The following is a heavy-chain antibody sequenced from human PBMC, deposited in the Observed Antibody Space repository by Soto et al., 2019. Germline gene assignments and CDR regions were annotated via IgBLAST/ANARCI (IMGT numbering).Heavy chain of an antibody. V-gene: IGHV4-59*08. D-gene: IGHD3-3*01. J-gene: IGHJ6*03. Sequence: IRHPLGKGLEWIGYIYYSGSTNYNPSLKSRVTISVDTSKNQFSLKLSSVTAADTAVYYCARLPYDFWSGYHQTETMDVWCKGTTV. CDR2: IYYSGST. CDR3: ARLPYDFWSGYHQTETMDV.